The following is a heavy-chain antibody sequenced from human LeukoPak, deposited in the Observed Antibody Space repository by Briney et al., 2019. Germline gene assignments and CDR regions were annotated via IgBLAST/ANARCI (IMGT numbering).Heavy chain of an antibody. D-gene: IGHD6-13*01. J-gene: IGHJ4*02. CDR2: IYPADSDT. V-gene: IGHV5-51*01. CDR3: ARQPAYSSSWYYFDY. Sequence: GESLKISCKGSGYNFPSYWIGWVRQMPGKGLEWMGIIYPADSDTRYSPSFQGHVTISADKSISTAYLQWSSLKASDTAMYYCARQPAYSSSWYYFDYWGQGTLVTVSS. CDR1: GYNFPSYW.